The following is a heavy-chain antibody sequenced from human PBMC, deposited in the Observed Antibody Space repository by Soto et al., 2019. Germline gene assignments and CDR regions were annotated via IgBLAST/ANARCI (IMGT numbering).Heavy chain of an antibody. Sequence: SVKVSCKASGFTFTSSAVQWVRQARGQRLEWIGWIVVGSGNTNYAQKFQERVTITRDMSTSTAYMELSSLRSEDTAVYYCAAAIAHKVFDAYYYGMDVWGQGTTVTVSS. CDR1: GFTFTSSA. V-gene: IGHV1-58*01. CDR3: AAAIAHKVFDAYYYGMDV. CDR2: IVVGSGNT. D-gene: IGHD3-9*01. J-gene: IGHJ6*02.